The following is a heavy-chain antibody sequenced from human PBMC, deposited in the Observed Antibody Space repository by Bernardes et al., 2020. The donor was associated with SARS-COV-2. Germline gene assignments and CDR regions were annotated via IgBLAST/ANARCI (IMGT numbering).Heavy chain of an antibody. CDR2: ISAYNGNT. V-gene: IGHV1-18*01. CDR1: GYTFTSYG. CDR3: ATDPTYGDYLTDY. Sequence: ASVKVSCKASGYTFTSYGISWVRQAPGQGLEWMGWISAYNGNTNYAQKFQGRVTMTEDTSTDTAYMELSSLRSEDTAVYYCATDPTYGDYLTDYWGQGTLVTVSS. D-gene: IGHD4-17*01. J-gene: IGHJ4*02.